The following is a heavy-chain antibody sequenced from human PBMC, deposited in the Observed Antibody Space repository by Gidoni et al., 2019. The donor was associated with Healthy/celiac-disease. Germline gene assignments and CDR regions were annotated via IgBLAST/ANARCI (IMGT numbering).Heavy chain of an antibody. CDR2: LYTSGRT. V-gene: IGHV4-61*02. D-gene: IGHD3-3*01. Sequence: QVQLQESGPGLVKPSQTLSLTCTVSGGSINSGRYYWSSIRQPAGKGLEWVGRLYTSGRTNYNPSLNNRVTISVDTSKNQLSLKLTSVTAADSAIYYCARGGMTTIYGVVIYDGMDVWGQGTTVTVSS. CDR3: ARGGMTTIYGVVIYDGMDV. J-gene: IGHJ6*02. CDR1: GGSINSGRYY.